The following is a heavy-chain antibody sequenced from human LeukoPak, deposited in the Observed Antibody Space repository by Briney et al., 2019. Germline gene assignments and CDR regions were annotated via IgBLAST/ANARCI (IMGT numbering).Heavy chain of an antibody. CDR3: ARDARLNLGNWFDS. V-gene: IGHV1-69*05. CDR1: GGTFSSSA. CDR2: IPPIFGST. D-gene: IGHD7-27*01. J-gene: IGHJ5*01. Sequence: SVKVSCKASGGTFSSSAINWVRQAPGQGLEWMGGIPPIFGSTNFAQKFQDRVAITTDEATSTAYMELSSLSFADTAVYYCARDARLNLGNWFDSWGQGTLVTVSS.